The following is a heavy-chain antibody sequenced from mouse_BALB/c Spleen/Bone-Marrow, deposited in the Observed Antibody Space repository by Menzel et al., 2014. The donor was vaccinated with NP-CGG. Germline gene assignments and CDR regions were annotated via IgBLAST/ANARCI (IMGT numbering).Heavy chain of an antibody. D-gene: IGHD1-1*01. Sequence: EVKLVESGGGLVQPGGSRKLSCAASGFTFSDYGMAWGRQAPGKGPEWVAFISNLAYSSYYADTVTGRFTISRENAKNTLYLEMSSLRSEDTAMYYCARDYYGSSCWYFDVWGAGTTVTVSS. V-gene: IGHV5-15*02. CDR2: ISNLAYSS. CDR1: GFTFSDYG. CDR3: ARDYYGSSCWYFDV. J-gene: IGHJ1*01.